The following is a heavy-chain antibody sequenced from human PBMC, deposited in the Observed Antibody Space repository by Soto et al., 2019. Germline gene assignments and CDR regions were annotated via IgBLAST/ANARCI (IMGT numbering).Heavy chain of an antibody. CDR1: GGSFSGYY. V-gene: IGHV4-34*01. CDR2: INHSGST. CDR3: ARGDYDFWSGYPLPYYYGMDV. Sequence: SATLSLPCAVYGGSFSGYYWTWIRQPPGTGLEWIGEINHSGSTNYNPSLKSRVTISVDTSKNQFSLKLTSVTAADTAVYYCARGDYDFWSGYPLPYYYGMDVWGQGTTVTVS. J-gene: IGHJ6*02. D-gene: IGHD3-3*01.